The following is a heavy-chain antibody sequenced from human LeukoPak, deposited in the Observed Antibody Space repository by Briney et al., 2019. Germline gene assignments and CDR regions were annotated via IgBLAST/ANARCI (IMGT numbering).Heavy chain of an antibody. Sequence: PGKSLRLSCVASGFTFSNFGVHWVRQAPGKGLEWVSAISGSGDKIYYAESVKGRFTISRDNSKNTLYLQMNSLRAEDTAVYYCAKWGSGWYATGLWFDPWGQGTLVTVSS. CDR1: GFTFSNFG. CDR2: ISGSGDKI. J-gene: IGHJ5*02. D-gene: IGHD6-19*01. CDR3: AKWGSGWYATGLWFDP. V-gene: IGHV3-23*01.